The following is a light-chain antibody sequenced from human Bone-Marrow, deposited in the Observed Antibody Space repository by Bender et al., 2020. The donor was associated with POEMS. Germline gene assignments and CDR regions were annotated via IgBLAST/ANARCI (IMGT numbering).Light chain of an antibody. CDR3: VAWDASLNGWV. V-gene: IGLV1-47*02. Sequence: QPVVTQPPSASGTPGQRVTISCSGSSSNIGSNFVYWFQQLPGTAPKLVIYTNNERPSGVPDRFSGSKSGTSASLAITGLQSDDEAIYFCVAWDASLNGWVFGGGTKLTVL. CDR1: SSNIGSNF. CDR2: TNN. J-gene: IGLJ3*02.